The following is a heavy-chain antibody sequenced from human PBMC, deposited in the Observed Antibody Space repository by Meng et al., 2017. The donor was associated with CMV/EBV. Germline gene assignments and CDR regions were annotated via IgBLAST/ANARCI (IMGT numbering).Heavy chain of an antibody. D-gene: IGHD3-3*01. Sequence: TVSGGSISSSSYYWGWIRQPPGKGLEWIGSIYYSGSTYYNPSLKSRVTISVDTSKNQFSLKLSSVTAADTAVYYCARLGRFLEWSIDPWGQGTLSPSPQ. J-gene: IGHJ5*02. V-gene: IGHV4-39*01. CDR3: ARLGRFLEWSIDP. CDR2: IYYSGST. CDR1: GGSISSSSYY.